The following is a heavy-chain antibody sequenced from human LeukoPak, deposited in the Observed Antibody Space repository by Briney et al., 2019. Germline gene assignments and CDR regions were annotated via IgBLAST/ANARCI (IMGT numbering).Heavy chain of an antibody. V-gene: IGHV3-48*01. D-gene: IGHD1-26*01. J-gene: IGHJ4*02. CDR2: ITNSSSKI. Sequence: GGSLRLSCVASGFTFSAYSMNWVRQAPGKGLEWLSYITNSSSKIYYADSVKGRFTVSRDNAKNSLYLQMNSLRAEDTAVYYCARDSETGSLDYWGQGSLVTVSS. CDR3: ARDSETGSLDY. CDR1: GFTFSAYS.